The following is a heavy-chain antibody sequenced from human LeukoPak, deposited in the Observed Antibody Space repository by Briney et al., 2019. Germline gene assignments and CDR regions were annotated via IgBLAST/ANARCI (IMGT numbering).Heavy chain of an antibody. CDR1: GGTFSSYA. CDR3: AREVFSVTTGSFDY. Sequence: GASVKVSCKASGGTFSSYAISWVRQAPGQGLEWMGGIIPIFGTANYAQKFQGRVTITADESTSTAYMELSSLRSEDTAVYYCAREVFSVTTGSFDYWGQGTLVTVSS. V-gene: IGHV1-69*13. D-gene: IGHD1-1*01. J-gene: IGHJ4*02. CDR2: IIPIFGTA.